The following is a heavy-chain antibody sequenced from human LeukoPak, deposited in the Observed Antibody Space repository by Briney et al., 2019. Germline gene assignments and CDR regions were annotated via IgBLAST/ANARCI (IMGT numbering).Heavy chain of an antibody. D-gene: IGHD3-16*02. CDR1: GGSVSSGSYY. J-gene: IGHJ4*02. V-gene: IGHV4-61*01. CDR3: ARDSIVGGFAFDY. CDR2: IYYSGST. Sequence: PSETLSLTCTVSGGSVSSGSYYWSWIRQPPGKGLEWIGYIYYSGSTNYNPSLKSRVTISVDTSKNQFSLKLSSVTAADTAVYYCARDSIVGGFAFDYCGQGTLVTVSS.